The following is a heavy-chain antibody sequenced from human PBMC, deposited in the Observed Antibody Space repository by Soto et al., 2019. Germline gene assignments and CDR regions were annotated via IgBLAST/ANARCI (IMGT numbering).Heavy chain of an antibody. Sequence: EVQLVESGGGLVQPGGSLRLSCAASGFTFSSYWMSWVRQAPGKGLEWVANIKQDGSEKYYVDSVKGRFTISRDNAKNSLYLKMNSLRAEDTAVYYCARDGHDFWSGSWYFDLWGRGTLVTVSS. D-gene: IGHD3-3*01. J-gene: IGHJ2*01. V-gene: IGHV3-7*05. CDR3: ARDGHDFWSGSWYFDL. CDR1: GFTFSSYW. CDR2: IKQDGSEK.